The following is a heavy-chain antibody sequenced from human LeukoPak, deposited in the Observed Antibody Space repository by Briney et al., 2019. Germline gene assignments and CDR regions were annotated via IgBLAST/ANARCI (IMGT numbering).Heavy chain of an antibody. Sequence: GGSLGLSCAASGFTFSSYAMIWVRQAPGKGLEWVGRIKTETDGGTTDYAAPVKGRFTISRDDSKNTLYLQMNSLKSEDTGVYYCTKVVLPVHFDYWGQGTLVTVAS. CDR2: IKTETDGGTT. J-gene: IGHJ4*02. V-gene: IGHV3-15*01. D-gene: IGHD2-8*01. CDR1: GFTFSSYA. CDR3: TKVVLPVHFDY.